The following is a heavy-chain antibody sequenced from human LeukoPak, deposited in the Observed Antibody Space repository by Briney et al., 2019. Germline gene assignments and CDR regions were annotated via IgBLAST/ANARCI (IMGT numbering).Heavy chain of an antibody. V-gene: IGHV4-59*02. CDR3: AREAQGRSFPLYYFDS. D-gene: IGHD2-8*01. J-gene: IGHJ4*01. CDR2: VYYSGST. CDR1: GGSVSGYY. Sequence: SETLSLTCTVSGGSVSGYYWSWIRQPPGKGLEYIGYVYYSGSTNYNPSLKSRAAMSLDTSKNQFSLRLTSVTPADTAVYYCAREAQGRSFPLYYFDSWGQGTLVSV.